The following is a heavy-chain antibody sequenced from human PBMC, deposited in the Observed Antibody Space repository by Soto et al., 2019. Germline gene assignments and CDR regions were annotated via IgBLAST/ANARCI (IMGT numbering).Heavy chain of an antibody. CDR2: IYYSGST. Sequence: QVQLQESGPGLVKPSQTLSLTCNVSGGSISRDGFYWSWIRQFPGKGLEWIGHIYYSGSTYYNPSLKSRLMISPDTSKQRFTPQLKSVTAADTALNYCARVDRALGKLRLDPCRQRTLVNVSS. V-gene: IGHV4-31*03. J-gene: IGHJ5*02. D-gene: IGHD7-27*01. CDR3: ARVDRALGKLRLDP. CDR1: GGSISRDGFY.